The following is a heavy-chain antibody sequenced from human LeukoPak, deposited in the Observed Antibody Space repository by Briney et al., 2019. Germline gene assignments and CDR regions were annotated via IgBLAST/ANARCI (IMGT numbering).Heavy chain of an antibody. CDR1: GYTFTGYY. Sequence: GASVKVSCKASGYTFTGYYMHWVRQAPGQGLEWMGWINPNSGGTNYAQKFQGRVTMTRNTSISTAYMELSSLRSEDTAVYYCARGRFYLGSYYVIEPFDPWGQGTLVTVSS. D-gene: IGHD1-26*01. CDR3: ARGRFYLGSYYVIEPFDP. V-gene: IGHV1-2*02. CDR2: INPNSGGT. J-gene: IGHJ5*02.